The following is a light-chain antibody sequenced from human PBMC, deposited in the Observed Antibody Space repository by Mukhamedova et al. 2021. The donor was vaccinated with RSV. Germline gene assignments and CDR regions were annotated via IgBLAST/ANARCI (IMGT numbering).Light chain of an antibody. J-gene: IGLJ1*01. Sequence: GAGIPDRFSGSRSGAERYLTISRLQAEDEADYHCQTWGTGSSLYVFGAGTRVTVL. V-gene: IGLV4-69*01. CDR3: QTWGTGSSLYV.